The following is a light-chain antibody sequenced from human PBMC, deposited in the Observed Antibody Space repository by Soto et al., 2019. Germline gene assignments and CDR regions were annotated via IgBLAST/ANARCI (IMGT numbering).Light chain of an antibody. J-gene: IGLJ2*01. Sequence: QSALTQPASVSGSPGQSITISCTGTSSDVGGYNDVSWYQQHPGKAPKLMIYDVSNRPSGVSNRFSGSKSGNTASLTISGLQAEDEADYYCSSYTSSSTLGVFGGGTELTVL. V-gene: IGLV2-14*01. CDR2: DVS. CDR3: SSYTSSSTLGV. CDR1: SSDVGGYND.